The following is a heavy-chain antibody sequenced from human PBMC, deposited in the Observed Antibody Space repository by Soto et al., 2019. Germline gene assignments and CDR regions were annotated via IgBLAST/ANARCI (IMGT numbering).Heavy chain of an antibody. CDR2: ISAYNGNT. CDR3: ARGPSITIVGATIGSDY. CDR1: GYTFTSYG. D-gene: IGHD1-26*01. J-gene: IGHJ4*02. Sequence: ASVKVSCNASGYTFTSYGISWVRQAPGQGLEWMGWISAYNGNTNYAQKLQGRVTMTTDTSTSTAYMELRSLRSDDTAVYYCARGPSITIVGATIGSDYWGQGTLVTVSS. V-gene: IGHV1-18*01.